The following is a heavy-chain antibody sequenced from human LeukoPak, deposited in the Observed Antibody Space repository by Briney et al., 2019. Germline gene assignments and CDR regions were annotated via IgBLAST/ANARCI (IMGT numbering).Heavy chain of an antibody. V-gene: IGHV3-21*01. Sequence: GGSLRLSCAASGFTFSSYSMNWVRQAPGKGLEWVSSISSSSSYIYYAGSVKGRFTISRDNAKNSLCLQMNRLRTEDTAVYYCARDFCSGGSCYTNWFDPWGQGTLVTVSS. CDR1: GFTFSSYS. J-gene: IGHJ5*02. CDR2: ISSSSSYI. D-gene: IGHD2-15*01. CDR3: ARDFCSGGSCYTNWFDP.